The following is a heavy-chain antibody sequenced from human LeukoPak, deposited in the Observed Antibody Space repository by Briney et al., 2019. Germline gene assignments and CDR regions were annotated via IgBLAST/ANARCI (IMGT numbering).Heavy chain of an antibody. CDR2: IKSGGTTT. Sequence: GGSLRLSCEASGFSFSDYYMSWIRQVPGKGLEWISYIKSGGTTTHYSDSVKGRFTISRDDAKNSLFLQMNSLRAEDTAVYYCATTHYRPYWGQGTLVTVSS. D-gene: IGHD1-1*01. J-gene: IGHJ4*02. V-gene: IGHV3-11*01. CDR3: ATTHYRPY. CDR1: GFSFSDYY.